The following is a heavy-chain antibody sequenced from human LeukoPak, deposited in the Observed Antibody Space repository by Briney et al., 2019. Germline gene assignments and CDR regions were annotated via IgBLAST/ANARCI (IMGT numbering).Heavy chain of an antibody. D-gene: IGHD3-22*01. CDR3: ASGVVVISISGFAFDI. CDR2: IYYSGST. Sequence: SETLSLTCTVSGGSISSSSYYWGWIRQPPGKGLEWIGSIYYSGSTYYNPSLKSRVTISVDTSKNQFSLKLSSVTAADTAVYYCASGVVVISISGFAFDIWGQGTMVTVSS. CDR1: GGSISSSSYY. V-gene: IGHV4-39*01. J-gene: IGHJ3*02.